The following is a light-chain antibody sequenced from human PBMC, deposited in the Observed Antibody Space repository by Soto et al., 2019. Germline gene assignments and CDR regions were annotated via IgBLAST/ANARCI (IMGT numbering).Light chain of an antibody. J-gene: IGLJ3*02. V-gene: IGLV2-11*01. CDR1: SSDVGGYNY. CDR3: CSSAGTSTSV. Sequence: QSALTQPRSVSGSPGQSVTISCTGTSSDVGGYNYVSWYQQHPGKAPKLMIYDVSKRPSGVPDRVSGSKSGNTASLTISGLQAEDEADSYCCSSAGTSTSVFGGGTKLTVL. CDR2: DVS.